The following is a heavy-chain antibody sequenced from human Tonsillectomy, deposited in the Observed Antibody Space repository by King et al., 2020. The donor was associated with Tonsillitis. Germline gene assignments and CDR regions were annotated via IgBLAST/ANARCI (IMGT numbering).Heavy chain of an antibody. V-gene: IGHV4-30-2*01. D-gene: IGHD5-24*01. CDR1: GGSVSSGGYS. Sequence: QMQLQESGSGLVKPSQTLSLTCAVSGGSVSSGGYSWSWIRQPPGKGLEWIGYIYHSGSTYYNPSLKSRITVSVDRSKNQFSLKLTSVIAADTAVYYCAIGAFGYKPPYFDYWGQGTLVTVSS. CDR2: IYHSGST. CDR3: AIGAFGYKPPYFDY. J-gene: IGHJ4*02.